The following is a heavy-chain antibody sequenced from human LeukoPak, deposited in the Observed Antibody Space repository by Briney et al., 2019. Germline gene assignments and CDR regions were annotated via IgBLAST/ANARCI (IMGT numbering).Heavy chain of an antibody. J-gene: IGHJ4*02. V-gene: IGHV4-61*02. CDR1: GGSISSGSYY. CDR2: IYASGNT. Sequence: SQTLSLTCTVSGGSISSGSYYWSWIRQPAGKGLEWIGRIYASGNTNYNPSLKSRVTISVDTSKNQFSLKLSSVTAADTAVYYCARLVVSSWYHEVLLGRDYWGQGTLVTVSS. CDR3: ARLVVSSWYHEVLLGRDY. D-gene: IGHD6-13*01.